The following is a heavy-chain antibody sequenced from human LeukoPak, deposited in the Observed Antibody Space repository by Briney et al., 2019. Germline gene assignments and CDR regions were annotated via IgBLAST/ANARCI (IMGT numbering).Heavy chain of an antibody. Sequence: GGSLRLSCAASGFTFSGYSMNWVRQAPGKGLEWVSSISSSSSYIYYADSVKGRFTISRDNAKNSLYLQMNSLRAEDKAVYYCARDGSGSYSFDYWGQGTLVTVSS. CDR1: GFTFSGYS. CDR3: ARDGSGSYSFDY. V-gene: IGHV3-21*01. J-gene: IGHJ4*02. CDR2: ISSSSSYI. D-gene: IGHD1-26*01.